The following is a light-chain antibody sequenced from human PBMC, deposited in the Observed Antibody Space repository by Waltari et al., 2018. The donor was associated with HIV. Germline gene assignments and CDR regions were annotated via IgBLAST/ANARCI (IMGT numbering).Light chain of an antibody. CDR2: NNN. CDR1: SSNIGSNS. Sequence: QSVLTQPPSESGTPGQRVTISCSGSSSNIGSNSVNWYQQLPGTAPKVLSFNNNQRPSGVPDRFAGSKSGTSASLAISGLQSDDEADYYCAAWDDSLKGYVFGTGTGVTIL. J-gene: IGLJ1*01. CDR3: AAWDDSLKGYV. V-gene: IGLV1-44*01.